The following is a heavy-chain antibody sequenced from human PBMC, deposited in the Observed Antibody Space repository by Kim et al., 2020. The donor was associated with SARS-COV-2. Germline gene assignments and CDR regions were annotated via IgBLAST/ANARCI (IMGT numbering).Heavy chain of an antibody. CDR2: IYYSGST. CDR3: ARLKFRSRDFDY. D-gene: IGHD1-26*01. J-gene: IGHJ4*02. V-gene: IGHV4-39*01. CDR1: GGSISSSSYY. Sequence: SETLSLTFTVSGGSISSSSYYWGWIRQPPGKGLEWIGSIYYSGSTYYNPSLKSRVTISVDTSKNQFSLKLSSVTAADTAVYYCARLKFRSRDFDYWGQGTLVTVSS.